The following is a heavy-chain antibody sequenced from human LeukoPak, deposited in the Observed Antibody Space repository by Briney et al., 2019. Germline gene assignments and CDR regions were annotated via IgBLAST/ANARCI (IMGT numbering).Heavy chain of an antibody. CDR1: GFTFSSCA. D-gene: IGHD6-13*01. J-gene: IGHJ4*02. CDR3: AKDPRASRIAAATEDY. V-gene: IGHV3-30*18. CDR2: ISYDGSNK. Sequence: GGSLRLSCAASGFTFSSCAMSWVRQAPGKGLEWVAVISYDGSNKYYADSVKGRFTISRDNSKNTLYLQMNSLRAEDTAVYYCAKDPRASRIAAATEDYWGQGTLVTVSS.